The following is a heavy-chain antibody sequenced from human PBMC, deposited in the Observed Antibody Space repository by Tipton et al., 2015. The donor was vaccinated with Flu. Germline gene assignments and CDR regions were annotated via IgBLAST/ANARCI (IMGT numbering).Heavy chain of an antibody. CDR2: VYYSWST. CDR1: GGSISSYY. V-gene: IGHV4-59*01. CDR3: ARDRGYSGYDPLFGLYY. J-gene: IGHJ4*02. Sequence: TLSLTCTVSGGSISSYYWNWIRQPPGKGLEWIGYVYYSWSTNYNPSLKSRVIISVDTSKNQFSLNLSSVTAADTAVYYCARDRGYSGYDPLFGLYYWGQGALVTVSS. D-gene: IGHD5-12*01.